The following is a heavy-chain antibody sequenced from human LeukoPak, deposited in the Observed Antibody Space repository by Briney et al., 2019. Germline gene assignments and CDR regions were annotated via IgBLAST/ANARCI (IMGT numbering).Heavy chain of an antibody. CDR2: IYHSGST. D-gene: IGHD3-10*01. Sequence: SETLSLTCTVSGYSISSGFYWGWIRQPPGKGLECIGSIYHSGSTYYNPSLKSRVTISVDTSKNQFSLNLSSVTAADTAVYYCARRPRGVIIKTWFDSWGQGTLVTVSS. CDR1: GYSISSGFY. V-gene: IGHV4-38-2*02. CDR3: ARRPRGVIIKTWFDS. J-gene: IGHJ5*01.